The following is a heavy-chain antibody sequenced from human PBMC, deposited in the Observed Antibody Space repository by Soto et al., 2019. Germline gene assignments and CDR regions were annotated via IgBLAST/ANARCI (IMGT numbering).Heavy chain of an antibody. J-gene: IGHJ4*01. Sequence: SLRLSCAASGFTVSNSYMSWVRQAPGKGLEWVSAIYSGGSTYYADSVKGRFTISRDNSRNTLYLQMNSLRAEDTALYYCAKDSHGSGWYGYFDSWGHGTLVTVSS. CDR3: AKDSHGSGWYGYFDS. CDR1: GFTVSNSY. V-gene: IGHV3-66*01. CDR2: IYSGGST. D-gene: IGHD6-19*01.